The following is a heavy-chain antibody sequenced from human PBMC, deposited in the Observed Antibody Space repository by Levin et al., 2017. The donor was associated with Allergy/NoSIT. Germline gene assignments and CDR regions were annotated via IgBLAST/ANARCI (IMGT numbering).Heavy chain of an antibody. J-gene: IGHJ6*02. D-gene: IGHD3-3*01. CDR3: ARGDYDFWSGKTDYYYYAMDG. CDR2: INSDGSYT. Sequence: GGSLRLSCAASGFTFSSYWIHWVRQAPGKGLVWVSRINSDGSYTSYADSVKGRFTISRDNAKNTLYLQMNSLRAEDTAVYYCARGDYDFWSGKTDYYYYAMDGWGQGTTVTVSS. CDR1: GFTFSSYW. V-gene: IGHV3-74*01.